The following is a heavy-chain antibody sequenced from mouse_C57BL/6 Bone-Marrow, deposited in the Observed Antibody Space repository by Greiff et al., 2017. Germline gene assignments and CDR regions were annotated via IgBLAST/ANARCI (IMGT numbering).Heavy chain of an antibody. Sequence: VQLVESGAELVKPGASVKLSCTASGYTFTSYWMPWVKQRPGRGLEWIGRIDTNSGGTHYNEKFKSKATLTVDKPSSTAYMQISSLTSEDSSVYYCARGGLLGDFDVWGTGTTVTVSS. CDR1: GYTFTSYW. D-gene: IGHD1-1*01. J-gene: IGHJ1*03. CDR3: ARGGLLGDFDV. V-gene: IGHV1-72*01. CDR2: IDTNSGGT.